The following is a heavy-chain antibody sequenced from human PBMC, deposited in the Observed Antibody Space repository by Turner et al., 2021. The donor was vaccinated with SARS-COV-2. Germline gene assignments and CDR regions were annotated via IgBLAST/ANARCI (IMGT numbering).Heavy chain of an antibody. CDR1: GFTFSSYG. CDR3: AKQLGLYSNPMYYFDY. D-gene: IGHD4-4*01. Sequence: QVQLVESGGGVVQPGRSLRLSCAASGFTFSSYGMHWVRQAPVKGLGWVAVRSYDGNNKYYADSVKGRFTISRDNSKNTLYLQMNSLGAEDTAVYYCAKQLGLYSNPMYYFDYWGQGTLVTVSS. CDR2: RSYDGNNK. V-gene: IGHV3-30*18. J-gene: IGHJ4*02.